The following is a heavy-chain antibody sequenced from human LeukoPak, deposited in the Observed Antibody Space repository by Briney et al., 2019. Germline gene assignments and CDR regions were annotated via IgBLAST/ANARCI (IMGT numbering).Heavy chain of an antibody. D-gene: IGHD4-17*01. CDR3: ARDHMGDYSMFDY. Sequence: GASVKVSCKASGYTFTGYYMHWVRQAPGQGLEWMGWINPNSGGTNYAQKFQGWVTMTRDTSISTACMELSRLRSDDTAVYYCARDHMGDYSMFDYWGQGTLVTVSS. J-gene: IGHJ4*02. V-gene: IGHV1-2*04. CDR1: GYTFTGYY. CDR2: INPNSGGT.